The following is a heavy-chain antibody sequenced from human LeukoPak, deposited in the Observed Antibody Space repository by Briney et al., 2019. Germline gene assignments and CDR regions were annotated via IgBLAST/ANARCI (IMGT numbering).Heavy chain of an antibody. CDR3: AKDFGMYSSSWLDY. D-gene: IGHD6-13*01. V-gene: IGHV3-33*06. CDR2: IWYDGSNK. Sequence: GGSLRLSCTASGFSFSTYSMNWVRQAPGKGLEGVAVIWYDGSNKYYADSVKGRFTISRDNSKNTLYLQMNSLRAEDTAVYYCAKDFGMYSSSWLDYWGQGTLVTVSS. CDR1: GFSFSTYS. J-gene: IGHJ4*02.